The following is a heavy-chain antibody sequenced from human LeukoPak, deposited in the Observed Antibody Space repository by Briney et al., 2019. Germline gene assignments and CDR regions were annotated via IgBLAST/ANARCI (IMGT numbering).Heavy chain of an antibody. V-gene: IGHV4-34*01. CDR1: GGSFSGYY. D-gene: IGHD3-22*01. CDR2: INHSGST. J-gene: IGHJ4*02. CDR3: ARALYYYDSSGYCDY. Sequence: SETLSLTCAVYGGSFSGYYWSWIRQPPGKGLEWIGEINHSGSTNYNPSRKSRVTISVDTSKNQFSLKLSSVTAADTAVYYCARALYYYDSSGYCDYWGQGTLVTVSS.